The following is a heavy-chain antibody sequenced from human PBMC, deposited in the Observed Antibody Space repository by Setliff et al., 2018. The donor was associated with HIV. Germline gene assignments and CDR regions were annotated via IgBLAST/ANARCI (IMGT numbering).Heavy chain of an antibody. CDR1: NGSIGTYY. D-gene: IGHD3-16*02. CDR3: ARVRSGAYVWGSYPDY. J-gene: IGHJ4*02. V-gene: IGHV4-59*08. CDR2: IYFTGPT. Sequence: PSETLSLTCTVSNGSIGTYYWTWIRQPPGKGLEYIGYIYFTGPTKFNPSLKSRVTISVDTSKNQFSLKVRSVTAADTAVYYCARVRSGAYVWGSYPDYWGQGTLVTVSS.